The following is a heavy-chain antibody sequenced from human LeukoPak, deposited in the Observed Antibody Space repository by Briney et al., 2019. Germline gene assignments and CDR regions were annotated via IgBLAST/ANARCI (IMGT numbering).Heavy chain of an antibody. J-gene: IGHJ4*02. CDR2: ISGSGGST. D-gene: IGHD2-21*02. CDR1: GFTFSSYA. V-gene: IGHV3-23*01. Sequence: PGGSLRLSCAASGFTFSSYAMSWVRQAPGKGLEWVSAISGSGGSTYYADSVKGRFTISRDNSKNTLYLHMNSLRAEDTAVYYCAKLQDAYCGGDCYFDYWGQGTLVTVSS. CDR3: AKLQDAYCGGDCYFDY.